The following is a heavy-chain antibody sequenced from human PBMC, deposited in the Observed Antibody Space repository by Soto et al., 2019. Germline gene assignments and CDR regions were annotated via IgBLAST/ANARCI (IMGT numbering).Heavy chain of an antibody. J-gene: IGHJ5*02. Sequence: QVNLQESGPGLVKPSETLSLTCAVSGDSISNPYYWSWIRQPPGKGLQYIGNVYYSGAANYSPSLRGRVSISVDTSKTQFSLKVTSVTAADTAVYYCARITCLIGTCYVPVENWFDPCGQGTLVTVSS. CDR1: GDSISNPYY. CDR3: ARITCLIGTCYVPVENWFDP. V-gene: IGHV4-59*12. CDR2: VYYSGAA. D-gene: IGHD3-16*01.